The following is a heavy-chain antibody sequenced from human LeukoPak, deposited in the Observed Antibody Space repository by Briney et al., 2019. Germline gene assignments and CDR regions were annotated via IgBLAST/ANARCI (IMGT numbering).Heavy chain of an antibody. V-gene: IGHV1-18*04. J-gene: IGHJ1*01. CDR3: AREIAAAGTRYFQH. CDR1: GYTFTNYG. CDR2: TSGYNGNT. Sequence: ASVKVSCKASGYTFTNYGITWVRQSPGQGLEWMGWTSGYNGNTIYAHKFQVRVTMTTDTSTSTAYMELRSLTSDDTAAYYCAREIAAAGTRYFQHWGQGTLVTVSS. D-gene: IGHD6-13*01.